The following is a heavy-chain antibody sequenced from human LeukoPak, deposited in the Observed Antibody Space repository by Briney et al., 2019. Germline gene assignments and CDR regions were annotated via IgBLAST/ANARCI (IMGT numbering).Heavy chain of an antibody. D-gene: IGHD2-2*01. CDR1: GGTFSSYA. V-gene: IGHV1-69*04. CDR2: IIPILGIA. J-gene: IGHJ4*02. CDR3: ARGGVVVLAARYYFDY. Sequence: GASVKVSCKASGGTFSSYAISWVRQAPGQGLEWMGRIIPILGIANYAQKFQGRVTITADKSTSTAYMELSSLRSDDTAVYYCARGGVVVLAARYYFDYWGQGTLVTVSS.